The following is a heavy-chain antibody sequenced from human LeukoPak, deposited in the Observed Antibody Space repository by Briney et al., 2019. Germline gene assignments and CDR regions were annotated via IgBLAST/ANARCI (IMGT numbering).Heavy chain of an antibody. D-gene: IGHD3-22*01. CDR3: ARTDYYDSSGLDY. CDR1: GGTFSSYA. J-gene: IGHJ4*02. CDR2: IIPILGIA. V-gene: IGHV1-69*04. Sequence: ASVKVSCKASGGTFSSYAISWVRQAPGQGLEWMGRIIPILGIANYAQKFQGRVTITADKSTNTAYMELSSLRSEDTAVYYCARTDYYDSSGLDYWGQGTLVTVSS.